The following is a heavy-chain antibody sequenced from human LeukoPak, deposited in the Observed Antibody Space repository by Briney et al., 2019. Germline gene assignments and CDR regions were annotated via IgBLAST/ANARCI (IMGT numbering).Heavy chain of an antibody. Sequence: PSETLSLTCTVSGGSVSSNSYYWGWIRQPPGKGLEWIGSIYYSGSTYYNPSLKSRVTISVDTSKNHFSLKLSSVTAADTAVYFCARDSPMGGNYWGQGTLVTVSS. CDR1: GGSVSSNSYY. D-gene: IGHD2-15*01. CDR2: IYYSGST. CDR3: ARDSPMGGNY. V-gene: IGHV4-39*02. J-gene: IGHJ4*02.